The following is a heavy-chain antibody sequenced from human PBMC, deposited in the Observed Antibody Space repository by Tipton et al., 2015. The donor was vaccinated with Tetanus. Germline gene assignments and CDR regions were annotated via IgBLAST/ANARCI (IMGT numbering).Heavy chain of an antibody. CDR3: ARRVYDSEETRIDY. CDR2: MNPNSGNT. CDR1: GYTFTSYD. V-gene: IGHV1-8*01. D-gene: IGHD3-22*01. Sequence: QSGAEVKKPGASVMVSCKASGYTFTSYDINWVRQATGQGLEWMGWMNPNSGNTGYAQKFQGRVTMTRNTSISTAYMELSSLRSEDTAVYYCARRVYDSEETRIDYWGQGTLVTVSS. J-gene: IGHJ4*02.